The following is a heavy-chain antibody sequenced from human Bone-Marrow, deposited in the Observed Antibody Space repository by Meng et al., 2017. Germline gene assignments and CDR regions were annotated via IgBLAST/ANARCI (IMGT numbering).Heavy chain of an antibody. J-gene: IGHJ4*02. CDR2: INPNSGGT. D-gene: IGHD1-1*01. CDR1: GYTFTGYY. Sequence: ASVKVSCKASGYTFTGYYMHWVRQAPGQGLEWMGRINPNSGGTNYAQKFQGRVTMTRETSISTAYMELSRLRSSDTAVYCCARDEGRSAGTSIWGQGTLVTVSS. CDR3: ARDEGRSAGTSI. V-gene: IGHV1-2*06.